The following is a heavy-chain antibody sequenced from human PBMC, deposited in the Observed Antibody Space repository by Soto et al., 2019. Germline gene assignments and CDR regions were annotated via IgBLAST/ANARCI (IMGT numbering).Heavy chain of an antibody. Sequence: SGPTLVNPTQTLTLTCTFSGFSLSTRGMCVSWIRQPPGKALEWLALIDWDDDKYYSTSLKTRLTISKDTSKNQVVLTMTNMDPVDTATYYFAPIFIAEAPSHPDDGMDVWGQGTTVTVSS. V-gene: IGHV2-70*01. CDR3: APIFIAEAPSHPDDGMDV. CDR1: GFSLSTRGMC. D-gene: IGHD6-13*01. CDR2: IDWDDDK. J-gene: IGHJ6*02.